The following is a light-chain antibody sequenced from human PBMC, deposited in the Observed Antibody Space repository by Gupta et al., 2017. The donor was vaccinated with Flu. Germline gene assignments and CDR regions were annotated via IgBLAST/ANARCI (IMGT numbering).Light chain of an antibody. V-gene: IGKV3-15*01. CDR1: QSVSSN. CDR2: GAY. Sequence: ATLSMSPGERATLSCRASQSVSSNLAWYQQKPGQAPRLLIYGAYTRAAGIPVRFSGSGSGTDFTLTISSLQSEDFGIYYCQQYNNWPPITFGQGTRLEIK. CDR3: QQYNNWPPIT. J-gene: IGKJ5*01.